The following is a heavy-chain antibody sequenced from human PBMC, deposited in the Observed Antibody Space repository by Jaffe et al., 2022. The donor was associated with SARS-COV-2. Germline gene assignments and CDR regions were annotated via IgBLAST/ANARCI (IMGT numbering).Heavy chain of an antibody. CDR2: IYYSGST. CDR1: GGSISSYY. Sequence: QVQLQESGPGLVKPSETLSLTCTVSGGSISSYYWSWIRQPPGKGLEWIGYIYYSGSTNYNPSLKSRVTISVDTSKNQFSLKLSSVTAADTAVYYCASFRYDSSGWNAFDIWGQGTMVTVSS. V-gene: IGHV4-59*01. D-gene: IGHD3-22*01. CDR3: ASFRYDSSGWNAFDI. J-gene: IGHJ3*02.